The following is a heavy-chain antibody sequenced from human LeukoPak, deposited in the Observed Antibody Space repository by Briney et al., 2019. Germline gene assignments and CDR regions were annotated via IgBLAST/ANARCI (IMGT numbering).Heavy chain of an antibody. CDR3: GRSSHYDSGSYYASWVDY. D-gene: IGHD3-10*01. CDR1: GGSIGRGDYY. J-gene: IGHJ4*02. CDR2: IYYSGST. V-gene: IGHV4-30-4*01. Sequence: SQTLSLTCTVSGGSIGRGDYYWGWIRHPPGKGLEGIGYIYYSGSTYYNPSLKSRVTISVDTSKNQFSLKLSSLTAADTAVYYCGRSSHYDSGSYYASWVDYWGQGTLVTVSS.